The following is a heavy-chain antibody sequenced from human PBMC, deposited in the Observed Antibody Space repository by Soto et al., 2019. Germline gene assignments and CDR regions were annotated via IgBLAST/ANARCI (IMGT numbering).Heavy chain of an antibody. Sequence: QVQLVQSGAEVKKPGASVKVSCKASGYTFTGYYMHWVRQAPGQGLEWMGWINPNSGGTNYAQKFQGWVTMTRDTSISTAYMELSRLRSDDTAVYYCARDGSRYDIVGATSGIDVWGQGTTVTVSS. J-gene: IGHJ6*02. CDR1: GYTFTGYY. V-gene: IGHV1-2*04. CDR3: ARDGSRYDIVGATSGIDV. CDR2: INPNSGGT. D-gene: IGHD1-26*01.